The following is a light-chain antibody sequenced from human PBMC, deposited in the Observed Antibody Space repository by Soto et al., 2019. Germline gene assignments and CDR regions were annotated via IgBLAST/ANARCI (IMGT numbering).Light chain of an antibody. V-gene: IGKV3-15*01. CDR3: QQYNNWPGT. CDR2: YAS. CDR1: QSVSSN. J-gene: IGKJ1*01. Sequence: EIVMTQSPATLSVSPGERATLSCRASQSVSSNLAWYQQKPGQAPRLLIYYASTRATGIPARFSGSGSGTEFTLTIRSLQSEDVAVYYCQQYNNWPGTFGQGTKVEIK.